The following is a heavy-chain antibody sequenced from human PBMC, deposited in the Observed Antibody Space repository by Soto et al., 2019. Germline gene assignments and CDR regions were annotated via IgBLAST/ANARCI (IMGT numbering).Heavy chain of an antibody. CDR3: AIVLRYFDTPYGMDV. J-gene: IGHJ6*02. V-gene: IGHV3-23*01. Sequence: EVQLLESGEGLVQPGGSVKLACAASGFTFSKQAMSWVRQAPGKGLEWVSGIGGSGRNTYYADSVKGRFTISRANSQNTLFLQMNSLSAEDTAEYYCAIVLRYFDTPYGMDVFGPGTTVTVSS. CDR2: IGGSGRNT. CDR1: GFTFSKQA. D-gene: IGHD3-9*01.